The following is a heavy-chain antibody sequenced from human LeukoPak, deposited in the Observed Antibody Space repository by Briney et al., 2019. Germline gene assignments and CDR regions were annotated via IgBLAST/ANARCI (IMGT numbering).Heavy chain of an antibody. CDR2: INHSGST. CDR3: ARAYSSSGYNWFDP. J-gene: IGHJ5*02. V-gene: IGHV4-34*01. D-gene: IGHD6-6*01. CDR1: GGSFSDYY. Sequence: PSETLSLTCAVYGGSFSDYYWSWIRQPPGKGLEWIGEINHSGSTNYNPSLKSRVTISVDTSKNQFFLKLNSVTAADTAVHYCARAYSSSGYNWFDPWGQGTLVTVSS.